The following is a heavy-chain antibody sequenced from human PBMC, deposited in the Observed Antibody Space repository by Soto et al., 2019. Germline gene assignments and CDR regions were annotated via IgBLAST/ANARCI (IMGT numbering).Heavy chain of an antibody. J-gene: IGHJ4*02. D-gene: IGHD6-13*01. CDR3: ARDDVAAGTSHYFDY. Sequence: IIPILGIANYAQKFQGRVTITADKSTSTAYMELSSLRSEDTAVYYCARDDVAAGTSHYFDYWGQGTLVTVSS. V-gene: IGHV1-69*04. CDR2: IIPILGIA.